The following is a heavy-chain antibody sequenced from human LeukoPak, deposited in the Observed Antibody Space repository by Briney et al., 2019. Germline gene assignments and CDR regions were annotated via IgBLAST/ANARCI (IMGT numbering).Heavy chain of an antibody. CDR3: AKVFRTTGWEPFDS. Sequence: GSLRLSCAASGFTFSSYMMTWVRQAPGKGLEWVANIKPDGGEKFYVDSVRGRFTISRDNSKNTLFLQMSGLRAEDTALYYCAKVFRTTGWEPFDSWGQGTLVTVSS. CDR1: GFTFSSYM. CDR2: IKPDGGEK. D-gene: IGHD6-19*01. V-gene: IGHV3-7*03. J-gene: IGHJ4*02.